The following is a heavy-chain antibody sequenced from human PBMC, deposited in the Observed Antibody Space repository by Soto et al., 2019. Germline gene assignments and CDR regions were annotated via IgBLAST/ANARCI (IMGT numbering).Heavy chain of an antibody. Sequence: ASVKVSCKASGYTFTSYGISWVRQAPGQGLEWMGWISAYNGNTNYQQKLQGRVTMTTDTSTSTAYMELRSLIFDDTAVYYRARDPTNDAFDIWGQGTMVTVSS. V-gene: IGHV1-18*01. D-gene: IGHD5-12*01. CDR2: ISAYNGNT. J-gene: IGHJ3*02. CDR3: ARDPTNDAFDI. CDR1: GYTFTSYG.